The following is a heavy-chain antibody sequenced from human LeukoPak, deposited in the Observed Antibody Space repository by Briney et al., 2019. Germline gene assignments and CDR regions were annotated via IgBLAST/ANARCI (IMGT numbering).Heavy chain of an antibody. D-gene: IGHD3-3*01. Sequence: GGSLRLSCAASGFTFSSYSMNWVRQAPGKGLEWVSYISSSSSTIYYADSVKGRFTISRDNAKNSLYLQMNSLRAEDTAVYYCARDPYDFWSGYPSNFDYWGQGTLVTVPS. J-gene: IGHJ4*02. CDR3: ARDPYDFWSGYPSNFDY. CDR2: ISSSSSTI. V-gene: IGHV3-48*01. CDR1: GFTFSSYS.